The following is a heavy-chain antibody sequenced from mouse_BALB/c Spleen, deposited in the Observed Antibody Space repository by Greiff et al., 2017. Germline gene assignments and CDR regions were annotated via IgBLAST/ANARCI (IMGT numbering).Heavy chain of an antibody. CDR3: ESSYYYGSRPYWYCDV. CDR1: GYSFTGYF. D-gene: IGHD1-1*01. J-gene: IGHJ1*01. CDR2: INPYNGDT. Sequence: EVQLQQSGPELVKPGASVKISCKASGYSFTGYFMNWVKQSHGKSLEWIGRINPYNGDTFYNQKFKGKATLTVDKSSSTAHMELLSLTSEDSAGYYCESSYYYGSRPYWYCDVWGAGTTVTVSS. V-gene: IGHV1-37*01.